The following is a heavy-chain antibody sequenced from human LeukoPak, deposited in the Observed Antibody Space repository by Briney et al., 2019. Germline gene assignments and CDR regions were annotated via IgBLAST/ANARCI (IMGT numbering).Heavy chain of an antibody. D-gene: IGHD3-22*01. CDR3: AKGHGDASGYYYFDS. J-gene: IGHJ4*02. CDR1: GFIFNNYG. CDR2: IRGNADTT. Sequence: GGSLRLSCAASGFIFNNYGMSWVRQAPGKGLEWVSAIRGNADTTYYADSVKGRFSIFRDNNKNMLYLQMNSLRVEDTAVYYCAKGHGDASGYYYFDSWGQGTLVTVSS. V-gene: IGHV3-23*01.